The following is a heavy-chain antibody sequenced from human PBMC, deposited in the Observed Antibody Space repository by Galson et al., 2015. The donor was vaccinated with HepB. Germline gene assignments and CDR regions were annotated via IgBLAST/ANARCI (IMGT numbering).Heavy chain of an antibody. CDR3: ASRYCSSTSCYSDWFDP. Sequence: SVKVSCKASGYTFTSYGISWVRQAPGQGLEWMGWISAYNGNTNYAQKLQGRVTMTTDTSTSTAYMELRSLRSDDTAVYYCASRYCSSTSCYSDWFDPWGQGTLVTVSS. V-gene: IGHV1-18*04. CDR1: GYTFTSYG. D-gene: IGHD2-2*01. CDR2: ISAYNGNT. J-gene: IGHJ5*02.